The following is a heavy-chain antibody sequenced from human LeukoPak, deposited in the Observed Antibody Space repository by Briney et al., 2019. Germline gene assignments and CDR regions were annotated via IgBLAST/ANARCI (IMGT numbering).Heavy chain of an antibody. V-gene: IGHV3-74*03. D-gene: IGHD4-11*01. CDR3: AYSYHFDT. Sequence: PGGSLRLSCAASGFTLGNYWMHWVRQAPGKGLVWVSRGGGGGSHSTYADSVKGRFTISRDNAKNTLYLQMNRLTGEDTAVYYCAYSYHFDTWGQGTLVTVSS. CDR1: GFTLGNYW. CDR2: GGGGGSHS. J-gene: IGHJ4*02.